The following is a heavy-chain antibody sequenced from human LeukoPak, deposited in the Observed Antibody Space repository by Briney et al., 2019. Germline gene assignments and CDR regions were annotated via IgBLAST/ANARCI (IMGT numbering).Heavy chain of an antibody. CDR1: GFIFSTYG. CDR3: AKDRHRGGYDPDGMDV. D-gene: IGHD5-24*01. J-gene: IGHJ6*02. Sequence: PGGSLRLSCVASGFIFSTYGMNWVRQAPGKGLEWVAVISYEGGNKDYSDSVKGRFTISRGNSKSTLYLQLNSLRADDTAVYYCAKDRHRGGYDPDGMDVWGQGTTVTVSS. V-gene: IGHV3-30*18. CDR2: ISYEGGNK.